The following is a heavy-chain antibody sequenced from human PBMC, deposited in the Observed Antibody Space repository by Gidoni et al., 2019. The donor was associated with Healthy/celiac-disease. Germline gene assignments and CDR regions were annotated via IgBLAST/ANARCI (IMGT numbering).Heavy chain of an antibody. CDR3: AKDYYDSSGYPDY. J-gene: IGHJ4*02. CDR2: ISYDGSNK. CDR1: GFTFSSYG. V-gene: IGHV3-30*18. D-gene: IGHD3-22*01. Sequence: QVQLVESVGGVVQPGRSLRLSCAASGFTFSSYGMHWVRQAPGKGLEWVAVISYDGSNKYYADSVKGRFTSSRDNSKNTLYLQMNSLRAEDTAVYYCAKDYYDSSGYPDYWGQGTLVTISS.